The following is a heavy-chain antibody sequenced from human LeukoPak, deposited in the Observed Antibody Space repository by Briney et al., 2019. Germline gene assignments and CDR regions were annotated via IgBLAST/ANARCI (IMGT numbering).Heavy chain of an antibody. J-gene: IGHJ3*02. Sequence: GGSLRLSCVASGFTFNTYSMNWVRQAPGKGLEWVSSIGGSSSSRYHADSVKGRFTTSRDNAKNSLYLQMNSLRDEDTAVYYCAREANEAFDMWGQGTMVTVSS. V-gene: IGHV3-21*01. CDR2: IGGSSSSR. CDR1: GFTFNTYS. CDR3: AREANEAFDM.